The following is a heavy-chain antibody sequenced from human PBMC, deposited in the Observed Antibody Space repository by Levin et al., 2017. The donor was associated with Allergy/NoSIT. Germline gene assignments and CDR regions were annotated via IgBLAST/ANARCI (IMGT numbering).Heavy chain of an antibody. D-gene: IGHD2-15*01. V-gene: IGHV3-33*01. J-gene: IGHJ6*03. CDR1: GFTFSSYG. CDR3: ARELVAGYYYYYMDV. CDR2: IWYDGSNK. Sequence: GESLKISCAASGFTFSSYGMHWVRQAPGKGLEWVAVIWYDGSNKYYADSVKGRFTISRDNSKNTLYLQMNSLRAEDTAVYYCARELVAGYYYYYMDVWGKGTTVTVSS.